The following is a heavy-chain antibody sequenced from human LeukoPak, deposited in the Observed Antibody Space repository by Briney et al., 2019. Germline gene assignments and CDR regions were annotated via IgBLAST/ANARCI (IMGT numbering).Heavy chain of an antibody. CDR1: GFTFNSYT. J-gene: IGHJ4*02. CDR2: TSNDENIK. V-gene: IGHV3-30-3*01. Sequence: PGGSLRLSCAASGFTFNSYTMFWVRQAPGKGLEWVAVTSNDENIKYYADSVKGRFTISRDNSRDTLFLEMSSLRVEDTAVYYCARDPILGPPDYFDYWGRGTLVTVSS. D-gene: IGHD1-14*01. CDR3: ARDPILGPPDYFDY.